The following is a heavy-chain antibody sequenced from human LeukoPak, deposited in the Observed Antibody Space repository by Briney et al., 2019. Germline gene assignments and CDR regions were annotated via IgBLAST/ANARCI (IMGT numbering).Heavy chain of an antibody. J-gene: IGHJ5*02. V-gene: IGHV4-59*01. CDR2: IYYSGST. CDR1: GGSISSYY. D-gene: IGHD3-3*01. CDR3: ARAGWGYDFWSGYYTSPPRWFDP. Sequence: SGTLSLTCTVSGGSISSYYWSWIRQPPGKGLEWIGYIYYSGSTNYNPSLKSRVTISVDTSKNQFSLKLSSVTAADTAVYYCARAGWGYDFWSGYYTSPPRWFDPWGQGTLVTVSS.